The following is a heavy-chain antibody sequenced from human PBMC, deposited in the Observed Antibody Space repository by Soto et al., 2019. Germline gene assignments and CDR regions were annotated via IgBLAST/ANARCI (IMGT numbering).Heavy chain of an antibody. CDR1: GGSISSSNW. D-gene: IGHD2-2*01. Sequence: TSETLSLTCAVSGGSISSSNWWSWVRQPPGKGLEWIGEIYHSGSTNYNPSLKSRVTISVDKSKNQFSLKLSSVTAADTALYYCSTGSNAWPFDHWGQGTLVTVSS. CDR2: IYHSGST. CDR3: STGSNAWPFDH. J-gene: IGHJ4*02. V-gene: IGHV4-4*02.